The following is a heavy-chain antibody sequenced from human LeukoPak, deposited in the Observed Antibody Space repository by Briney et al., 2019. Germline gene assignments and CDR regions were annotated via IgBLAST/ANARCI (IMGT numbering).Heavy chain of an antibody. V-gene: IGHV3-74*01. CDR1: GLTFVSYW. J-gene: IGHJ3*02. CDR3: ARGGAFHAFDI. Sequence: GGSLRPSWAGFGLTFVSYWMYWVRQAPGKGLVCISRVNKDGTGTVYADSVKGRFTISRDNAQNTVFLQLNSLRTEDTAVYYCARGGAFHAFDIWGQGTMVTVSS. CDR2: VNKDGTGT.